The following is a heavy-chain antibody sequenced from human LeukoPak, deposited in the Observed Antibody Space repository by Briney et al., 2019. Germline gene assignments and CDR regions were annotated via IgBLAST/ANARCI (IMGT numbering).Heavy chain of an antibody. D-gene: IGHD5-18*01. J-gene: IGHJ4*02. V-gene: IGHV3-30*11. CDR3: ARQRRGYSYGTLDY. Sequence: GRTLRPSCATSGFTFNRYAMNWVRQAPGTGLEWVAVISSDGTDEFYADSVRGRFPISRDNSRNTLYLQMRSLRREDTAVYYCARQRRGYSYGTLDYWGQGTLIAVSS. CDR1: GFTFNRYA. CDR2: ISSDGTDE.